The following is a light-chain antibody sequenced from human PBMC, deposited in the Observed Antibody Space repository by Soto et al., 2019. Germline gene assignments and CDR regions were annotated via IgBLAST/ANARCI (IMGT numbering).Light chain of an antibody. CDR1: SSNIGSNT. CDR2: SNN. Sequence: QTVVTQPPSASGTPGQRVTISCSGSSSNIGSNTVTWYQQLPGTAPKLLIYSNNQRPSGVPDRFSGSKSGTSASLAISGLHSEDEADYYCAAWDASLNGVLFGGGTKLTVL. CDR3: AAWDASLNGVL. J-gene: IGLJ2*01. V-gene: IGLV1-44*01.